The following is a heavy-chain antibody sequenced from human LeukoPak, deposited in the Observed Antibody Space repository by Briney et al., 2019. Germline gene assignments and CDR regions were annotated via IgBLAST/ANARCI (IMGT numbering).Heavy chain of an antibody. J-gene: IGHJ2*01. CDR1: GGSISSYY. Sequence: SETLSLTSTVSGGSISSYYWSWIRQPAGQGLEWIGRIYTSGSTNYNPSLKSRVTMSVDTSKNQFSLKLSSVTAADTAVYYCAREIAPLRAYWYFDLWGRGTLVTVSS. V-gene: IGHV4-4*07. CDR2: IYTSGST. CDR3: AREIAPLRAYWYFDL.